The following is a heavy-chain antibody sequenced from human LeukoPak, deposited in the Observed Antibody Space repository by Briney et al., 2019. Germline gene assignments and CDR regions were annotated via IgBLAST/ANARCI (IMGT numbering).Heavy chain of an antibody. Sequence: ASVKVSCKASGYTFTSYAMNWVRQAPGQGLEWMGWINTNTGNPTYAQGFTGRFVFSLDTSVSTAYLQISSLKAEDTAVYYCARAYSSSWYIGYYYMDVWGKGTTVTVSS. CDR1: GYTFTSYA. D-gene: IGHD6-13*01. V-gene: IGHV7-4-1*02. CDR3: ARAYSSSWYIGYYYMDV. CDR2: INTNTGNP. J-gene: IGHJ6*03.